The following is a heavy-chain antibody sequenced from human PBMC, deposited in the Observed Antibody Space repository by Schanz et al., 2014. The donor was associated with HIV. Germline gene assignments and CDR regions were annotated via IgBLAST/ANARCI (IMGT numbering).Heavy chain of an antibody. CDR3: AKIISGSPYYYYGLDV. V-gene: IGHV3-21*01. D-gene: IGHD1-26*01. J-gene: IGHJ6*02. CDR2: ISSGGSDI. CDR1: GFTFGSFT. Sequence: EVQLVESGGGLVKPGGSLRLSCAASGFTFGSFTMTWVRQAPGTGLEWVSSISSGGSDIYYADSVKGRLTISRDNIKNSLYLQMNSLRAEDTAVYYCAKIISGSPYYYYGLDVWGLGTTVTVSS.